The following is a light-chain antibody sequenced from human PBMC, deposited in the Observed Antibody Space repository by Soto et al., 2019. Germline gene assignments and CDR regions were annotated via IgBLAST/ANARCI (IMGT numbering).Light chain of an antibody. CDR2: DVS. CDR3: SSYTSSSTLVV. J-gene: IGLJ2*01. Sequence: QPASVSGSPGQSITISCTGTSSDVGGYNYVSWYQQHPGKAPKLMIYDVSNRPSGVSNRFSGSKSGNTAFLTISGLQAEDEADYYCSSYTSSSTLVVFGGGTKLTVL. V-gene: IGLV2-14*01. CDR1: SSDVGGYNY.